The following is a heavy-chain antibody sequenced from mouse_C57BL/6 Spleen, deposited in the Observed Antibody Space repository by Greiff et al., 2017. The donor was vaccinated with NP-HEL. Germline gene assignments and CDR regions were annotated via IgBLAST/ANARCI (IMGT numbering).Heavy chain of an antibody. V-gene: IGHV2-5*01. J-gene: IGHJ4*01. CDR3: AKEAYYSNYDAMDY. Sequence: VQLQESGPGLVQPSQSLSITCTVSGFSLTSYGVHWVRQSPGKGLEWLGVIWRGGSTDYNAAFMSRLSITKDNSKSQVFFKMNSLQADDTAIYYCAKEAYYSNYDAMDYWGQGTSVTVSS. CDR2: IWRGGST. CDR1: GFSLTSYG. D-gene: IGHD2-5*01.